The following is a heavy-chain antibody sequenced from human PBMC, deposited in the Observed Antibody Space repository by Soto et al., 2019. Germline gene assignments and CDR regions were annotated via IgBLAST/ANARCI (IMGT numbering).Heavy chain of an antibody. J-gene: IGHJ6*02. D-gene: IGHD1-26*01. V-gene: IGHV1-69*12. CDR2: IIPIFGTA. CDR1: GGTFSSYA. CDR3: ASHSGSSPDCRSHYGMDV. Sequence: QVQLVQSGAEVKKPGSSVKVSCKASGGTFSSYAISWVRQAPGQGLEWMGGIIPIFGTADYAQKFQGRVTFTAAESTSTDYTARIWLRSEDTAVYYWASHSGSSPDCRSHYGMDVWGQGTTATVSS.